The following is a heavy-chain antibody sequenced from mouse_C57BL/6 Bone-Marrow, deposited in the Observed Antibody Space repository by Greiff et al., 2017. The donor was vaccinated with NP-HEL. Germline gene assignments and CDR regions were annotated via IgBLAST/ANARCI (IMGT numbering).Heavy chain of an antibody. J-gene: IGHJ3*01. V-gene: IGHV1-66*01. CDR2: IYPGSGNT. CDR1: GYSFTSYY. D-gene: IGHD1-1*01. CDR3: ARAYGSSYPAWFAY. Sequence: QVQLQQSGPELVKPGASVKISCKASGYSFTSYYIHWVKQRPGQGLEWIGWIYPGSGNTKYNEKFKGKATLTADTSSSTAYMQLSSLTSEDSAVYYCARAYGSSYPAWFAYWGQGTLVTVSA.